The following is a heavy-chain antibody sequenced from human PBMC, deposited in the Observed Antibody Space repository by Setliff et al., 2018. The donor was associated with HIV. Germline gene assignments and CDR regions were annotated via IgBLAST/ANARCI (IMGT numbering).Heavy chain of an antibody. CDR2: INTETGNP. J-gene: IGHJ4*02. V-gene: IGHV7-4-1*02. CDR3: VRVGSYWSTFDY. CDR1: GYTLTTYG. Sequence: ASVKVSCKASGYTLTTYGISWVRQAPGQGLEWMGWINTETGNPMYAQGFTGRFVFSLDTSVSTAYLQINSLKTEDTAMYYCVRVGSYWSTFDYWGQGALVTVSS. D-gene: IGHD1-26*01.